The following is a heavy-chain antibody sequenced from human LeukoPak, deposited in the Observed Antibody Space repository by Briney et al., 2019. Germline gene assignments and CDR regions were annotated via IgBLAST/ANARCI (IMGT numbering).Heavy chain of an antibody. CDR1: GDSISTYY. Sequence: SETLSLTCTVSGDSISTYYWGWIRQPPGKGLEWIGSIYYSGSTYYNPSLKSRVTISVDTSKNQFSLKLSSVTAADTAVYYCARVKYSGSWYWSGFWFDPWGQGTLVTVSS. J-gene: IGHJ5*02. CDR2: IYYSGST. D-gene: IGHD6-13*01. V-gene: IGHV4-39*01. CDR3: ARVKYSGSWYWSGFWFDP.